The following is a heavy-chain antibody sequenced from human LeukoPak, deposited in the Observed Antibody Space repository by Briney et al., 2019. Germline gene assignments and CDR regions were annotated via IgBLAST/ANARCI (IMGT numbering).Heavy chain of an antibody. V-gene: IGHV3-20*04. CDR3: AKDPGYCSGGSCYTPFDY. D-gene: IGHD2-15*01. J-gene: IGHJ4*02. CDR2: INWNGGST. CDR1: GFTFDDYG. Sequence: PGGSLRLSCAASGFTFDDYGMSWVRQAPGKGLEWVSGINWNGGSTGYADSVKGRFTISRDNAKNSLYLQMNSLRAEDTAVYYCAKDPGYCSGGSCYTPFDYWGQGTLVTVSS.